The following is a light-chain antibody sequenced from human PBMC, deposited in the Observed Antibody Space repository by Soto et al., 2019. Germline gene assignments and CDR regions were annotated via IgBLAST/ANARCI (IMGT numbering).Light chain of an antibody. Sequence: EIVLTQSPGILSLSPGERATLSCRASETVTSNYLAWYQQKPGQAPRLLIYGASNRATGIPDRFSGSGSGTDFTLTISRLEPEDFAVYYCQLYGVSPKTFGQGTNVEVK. CDR3: QLYGVSPKT. J-gene: IGKJ1*01. CDR1: ETVTSNY. CDR2: GAS. V-gene: IGKV3-20*01.